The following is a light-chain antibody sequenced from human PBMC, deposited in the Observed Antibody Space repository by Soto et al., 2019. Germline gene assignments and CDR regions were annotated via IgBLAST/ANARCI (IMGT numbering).Light chain of an antibody. J-gene: IGKJ5*01. V-gene: IGKV3-20*01. CDR2: GAS. Sequence: EIVLTQSPGTLSLSPGERATLSCRASQSVSYTYLAWYQQKSGQAPRLLIYGASSRATGIPDRFSGSGSGTDFTLTVSRLEPEDFAVYYCQQYGSSPITFGQGTRLEIK. CDR1: QSVSYTY. CDR3: QQYGSSPIT.